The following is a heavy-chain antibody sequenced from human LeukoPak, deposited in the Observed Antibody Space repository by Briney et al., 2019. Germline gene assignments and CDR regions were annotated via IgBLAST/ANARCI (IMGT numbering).Heavy chain of an antibody. V-gene: IGHV4-30-4*01. D-gene: IGHD2-15*01. Sequence: SQTLSLTCTVSGGSISSGDYHWSWIRQPPGKGLEWIGYIYYSGSTYYNPSLKSRVTISVYTSKNQFSLRLSSVTAADTAVYYCARGYCSGGSCYSEHYYYGMDVWGKGTTVTVSS. J-gene: IGHJ6*04. CDR2: IYYSGST. CDR3: ARGYCSGGSCYSEHYYYGMDV. CDR1: GGSISSGDYH.